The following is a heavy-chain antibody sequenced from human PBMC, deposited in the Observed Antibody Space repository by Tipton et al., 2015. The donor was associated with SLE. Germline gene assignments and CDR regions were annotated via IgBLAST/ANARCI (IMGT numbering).Heavy chain of an antibody. CDR3: ARVGSGVDY. J-gene: IGHJ4*02. V-gene: IGHV4-39*07. CDR2: IYYSGST. CDR1: GGSISSSSYY. D-gene: IGHD3-10*01. Sequence: TLSLTCTVSGGSISSSSYYWGWIRQPPGKGLEWIGSIYYSGSTYYNPSLKSRVTISVDTSKNQFSLKLSSVTAADTAVYYCARVGSGVDYWGQGTLVTASS.